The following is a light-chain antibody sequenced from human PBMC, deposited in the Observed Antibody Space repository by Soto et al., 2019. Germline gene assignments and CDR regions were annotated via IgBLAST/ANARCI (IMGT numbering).Light chain of an antibody. CDR2: DVS. V-gene: IGLV2-14*03. Sequence: QSALTQPASVTGAPVQSIAISCTETSSDVGSYNYVSWYQHHPGKAPKVMIYDVSSRPSGVSNRFSGSKSGNTASLTISGLQAEDEADYYCISYTTISTYVFGTGTKVTVL. CDR3: ISYTTISTYV. CDR1: SSDVGSYNY. J-gene: IGLJ1*01.